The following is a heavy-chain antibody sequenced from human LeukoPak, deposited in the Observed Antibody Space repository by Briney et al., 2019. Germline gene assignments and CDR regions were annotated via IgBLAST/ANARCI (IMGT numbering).Heavy chain of an antibody. CDR2: ISYDESDK. D-gene: IGHD3-22*01. CDR3: AKGYYYDSSGWVFDY. Sequence: GGSLRLSCVASGFTFRTYAMHWVRPSPGKGLDWVAVISYDESDKYYADSVKGRFTISRDNSKNTLYLQMNSLRAEDTAVYYCAKGYYYDSSGWVFDYWGQGTLVTVSS. V-gene: IGHV3-30*04. J-gene: IGHJ4*02. CDR1: GFTFRTYA.